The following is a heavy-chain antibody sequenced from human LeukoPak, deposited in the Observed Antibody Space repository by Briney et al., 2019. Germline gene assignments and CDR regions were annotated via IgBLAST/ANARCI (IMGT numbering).Heavy chain of an antibody. Sequence: SETLSLTCAVYGGSFSGYYWSWIRQPPGKGLEWIGEINHSGSTNYNPSLKSRVTISVDTSKNQFSLKLSSVTAADTAVYYCARQSTVAADGWFDPWGQGTLVTVSS. J-gene: IGHJ5*02. CDR2: INHSGST. CDR3: ARQSTVAADGWFDP. V-gene: IGHV4-34*01. CDR1: GGSFSGYY. D-gene: IGHD6-19*01.